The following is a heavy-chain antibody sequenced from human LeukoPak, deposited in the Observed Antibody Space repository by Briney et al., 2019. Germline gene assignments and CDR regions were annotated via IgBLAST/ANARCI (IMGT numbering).Heavy chain of an antibody. CDR3: ARAGSSSGSSWFDP. CDR2: IYYSGST. CDR1: GGSISSSSYY. V-gene: IGHV4-39*07. J-gene: IGHJ5*02. Sequence: SETLSLTCTVSGGSISSSSYYWGWIRQPPGKGLEWIGSIYYSGSTYYNPSLKSRVTISVDTSKNQFSLKLSSVTAADTAVYYCARAGSSSGSSWFDPWGQGTLVTVSS. D-gene: IGHD6-6*01.